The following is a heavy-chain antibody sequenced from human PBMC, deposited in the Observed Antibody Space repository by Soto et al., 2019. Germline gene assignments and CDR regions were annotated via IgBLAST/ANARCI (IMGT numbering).Heavy chain of an antibody. CDR1: GFTFSSYG. V-gene: IGHV3-33*01. CDR2: IWYDGSNK. Sequence: HVQLVESGGGVVQPGRSLRLSCGASGFTFSSYGMHWVRQAPGKGLEWVAVIWYDGSNKYYADSVKGRFTISRDNSKNTLYLQMNSQIAEDTAEYYCARYSSGWSFDYWGQGTLVTVSS. J-gene: IGHJ4*02. CDR3: ARYSSGWSFDY. D-gene: IGHD6-19*01.